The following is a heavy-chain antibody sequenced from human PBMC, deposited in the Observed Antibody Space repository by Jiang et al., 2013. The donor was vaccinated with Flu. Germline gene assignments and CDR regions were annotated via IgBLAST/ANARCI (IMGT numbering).Heavy chain of an antibody. Sequence: LLKPSETLSLTCTVSGGSISSSSYYWGWIRQPPGKGLEWIGSIYYSGSTYYNPSLKSRVTISVDTSKNQFSLKLSSVTAADTAVYYCASPDDFEHSSGWHPVVHWGQGTLVTVSS. CDR2: IYYSGST. J-gene: IGHJ4*02. D-gene: IGHD6-19*01. CDR1: GGSISSSSYY. CDR3: ASPDDFEHSSGWHPVVH. V-gene: IGHV4-39*07.